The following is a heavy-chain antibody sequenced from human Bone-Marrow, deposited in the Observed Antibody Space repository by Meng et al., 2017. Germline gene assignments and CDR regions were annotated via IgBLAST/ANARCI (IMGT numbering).Heavy chain of an antibody. D-gene: IGHD3-3*01. CDR1: GGFFSGYY. Sequence: QGHLQQWGAGLLMPSETLSLTCAVYGGFFSGYYWSWIRQPQGKGLEWIGEINHSGSTNYNPSLKSRVTISVDTSKNQFSLKLSSVTAADTAVYYCARGRVFRRTIFGVVIFDYWGQGTLVTVSS. CDR3: ARGRVFRRTIFGVVIFDY. CDR2: INHSGST. V-gene: IGHV4-34*01. J-gene: IGHJ4*02.